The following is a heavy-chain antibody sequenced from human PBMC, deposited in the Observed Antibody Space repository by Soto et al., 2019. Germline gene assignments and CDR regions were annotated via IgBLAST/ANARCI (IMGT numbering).Heavy chain of an antibody. CDR2: IFYSGST. D-gene: IGHD6-19*01. CDR1: GDSISSSNYF. Sequence: PSETLYLTCTVSGDSISSSNYFWGLLRQPPGKGLEWIGTIFYSGSTYYNPSLKSRVTISVDTSKNQFSLRLISVTAADTALYYCARRYGWLYFDYWGQGSLVT. CDR3: ARRYGWLYFDY. J-gene: IGHJ4*02. V-gene: IGHV4-39*01.